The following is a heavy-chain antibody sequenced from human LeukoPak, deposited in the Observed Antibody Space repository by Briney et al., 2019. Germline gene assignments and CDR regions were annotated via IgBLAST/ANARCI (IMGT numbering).Heavy chain of an antibody. CDR1: RFTFSSYA. CDR3: TRVGGSGSYSLNY. Sequence: GGSLRLSCAASRFTFSSYATHWVRQAPGKGLEYVSAISSNGGSTYYANSVKGRFTISRDNSKNTLYLQMGSLRAEDMAVYYCTRVGGSGSYSLNYWGQGTLVTVSS. D-gene: IGHD3-10*01. J-gene: IGHJ4*02. V-gene: IGHV3-64*01. CDR2: ISSNGGST.